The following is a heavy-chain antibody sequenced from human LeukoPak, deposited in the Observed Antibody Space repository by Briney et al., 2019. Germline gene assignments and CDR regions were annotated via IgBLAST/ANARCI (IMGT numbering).Heavy chain of an antibody. CDR2: IKQDGSEK. CDR3: AKVVGSFDY. D-gene: IGHD2-2*01. J-gene: IGHJ4*02. Sequence: GGSLRLSCAASGFTFSSYWMSWVRQAPGKGLEWVANIKQDGSEKYYVDSVKGRFTISRDNSENTLYLQMNSLRAEDTAVYYCAKVVGSFDYWGQGTLVTVSS. V-gene: IGHV3-7*03. CDR1: GFTFSSYW.